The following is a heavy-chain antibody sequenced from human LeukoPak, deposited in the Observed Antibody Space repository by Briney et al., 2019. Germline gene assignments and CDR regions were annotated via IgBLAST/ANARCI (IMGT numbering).Heavy chain of an antibody. V-gene: IGHV1-18*01. CDR1: GYTFTSYG. CDR3: ARLGSDYDILTGYYMYYYYYMDV. D-gene: IGHD3-9*01. CDR2: ISAYNGNT. J-gene: IGHJ6*03. Sequence: GASVKVSCKASGYTFTSYGISWVRQAPGQGLEWMGWISAYNGNTNYAQKLQGRVTMTTDTSTSTAYMELRSLRSDDTAVYYCARLGSDYDILTGYYMYYYYYMDVWGKGTTVTISS.